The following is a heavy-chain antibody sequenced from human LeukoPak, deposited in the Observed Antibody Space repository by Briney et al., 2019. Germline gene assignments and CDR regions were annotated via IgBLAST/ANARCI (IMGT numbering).Heavy chain of an antibody. V-gene: IGHV4-39*07. CDR3: ARGYDYGGNGLDY. CDR2: IYYSGST. Sequence: PSETLSLTCTVSGGSISSSSYYWGWIRQPPGKGLEWIGSIYYSGSTYYNPSLKSRVTISVDTSKNQFSLKLSSVTAADTAVYYCARGYDYGGNGLDYWGQGTLVTVSS. D-gene: IGHD4-23*01. J-gene: IGHJ4*02. CDR1: GGSISSSSYY.